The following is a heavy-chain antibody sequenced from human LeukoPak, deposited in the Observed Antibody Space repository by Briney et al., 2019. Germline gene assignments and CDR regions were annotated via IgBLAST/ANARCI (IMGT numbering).Heavy chain of an antibody. V-gene: IGHV3-23*01. CDR1: GFTFNSYV. J-gene: IGHJ4*02. Sequence: GGTLRLSCEVSGFTFNSYVMSWVRRAPGKGLEWVSSFNGRGGYTFYADSVKGRFTLSSDNSKNTLHLQMISLRAEDTAVYYCAKDRGWLYYLFDYWGQGTLVTVSS. CDR2: FNGRGGYT. CDR3: AKDRGWLYYLFDY. D-gene: IGHD3-22*01.